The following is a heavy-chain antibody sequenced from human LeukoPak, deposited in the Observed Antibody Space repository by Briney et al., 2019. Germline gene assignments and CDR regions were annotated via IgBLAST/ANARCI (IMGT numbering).Heavy chain of an antibody. J-gene: IGHJ3*02. CDR1: GGTFSSYA. Sequence: SVKVSCKASGGTFSSYAISWVRQAPGQGLEWMGRIIPIFGTANYAQKFQGRVTITTDESTSTAYMELSSLRSEDTAVYYCASSLQDNDAFDIWGQGTMVNVSS. CDR3: ASSLQDNDAFDI. V-gene: IGHV1-69*05. CDR2: IIPIFGTA.